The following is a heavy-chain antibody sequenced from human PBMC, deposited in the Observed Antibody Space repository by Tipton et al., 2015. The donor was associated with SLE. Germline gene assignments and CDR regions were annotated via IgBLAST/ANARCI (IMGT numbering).Heavy chain of an antibody. Sequence: SLRLSCGASGFTFSDYYMSWIRQAPGKGLEWVSYISSSGSIIYYADSVKGRFTLSRDNAKNSLYLQMNSLKAEDTAVYYCARSTYYYDTSGYGNAFDIWGQGTMVTVSS. CDR2: ISSSGSII. CDR1: GFTFSDYY. V-gene: IGHV3-11*04. CDR3: ARSTYYYDTSGYGNAFDI. D-gene: IGHD3-22*01. J-gene: IGHJ3*02.